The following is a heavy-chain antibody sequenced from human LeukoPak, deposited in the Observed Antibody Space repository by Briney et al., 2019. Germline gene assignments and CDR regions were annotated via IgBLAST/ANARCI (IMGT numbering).Heavy chain of an antibody. D-gene: IGHD4-23*01. CDR1: GFTFGDYY. Sequence: PGGSLRLPCAASGFTFGDYYMTWFRQAPGKGLEWVSYISGGSSYTNFADSVKGRFTISRDNAKNSLYLQMNSLRAEDTAVYYCARVSLLDDGGLGDYWGQGTLVTVSS. V-gene: IGHV3-11*06. CDR3: ARVSLLDDGGLGDY. J-gene: IGHJ4*02. CDR2: ISGGSSYT.